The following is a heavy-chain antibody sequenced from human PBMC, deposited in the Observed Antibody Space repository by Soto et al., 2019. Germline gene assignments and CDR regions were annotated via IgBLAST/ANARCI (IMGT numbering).Heavy chain of an antibody. Sequence: RWSMRLSCAPSGLSFSGSAMHGVCQASGNGLEWVGRIRSKANSYATAYAASVKGRFTISRDDSKNTAYLQMNSLKTEDTAVYYCTRETREVGATDYWGQGTLVTVSS. CDR2: IRSKANSYAT. V-gene: IGHV3-73*01. CDR1: GLSFSGSA. CDR3: TRETREVGATDY. J-gene: IGHJ4*02. D-gene: IGHD1-26*01.